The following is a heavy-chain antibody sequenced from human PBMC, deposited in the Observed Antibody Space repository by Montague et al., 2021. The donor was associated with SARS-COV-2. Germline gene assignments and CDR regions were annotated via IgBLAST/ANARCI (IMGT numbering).Heavy chain of an antibody. V-gene: IGHV3-23*01. J-gene: IGHJ6*02. D-gene: IGHD2/OR15-2a*01. CDR3: ATHTAFYPDYCEVDV. CDR2: ICCGGAST. CDR1: GFSFAGYA. Sequence: SLRLSCAASGFSFAGYALLWVRQAPGQGLEWVSVICCGGASTYYLDSVQGRFTISRDNSKNTLYLQMNSLRAEDTAVYYCATHTAFYPDYCEVDVWGQGTTVTVSS.